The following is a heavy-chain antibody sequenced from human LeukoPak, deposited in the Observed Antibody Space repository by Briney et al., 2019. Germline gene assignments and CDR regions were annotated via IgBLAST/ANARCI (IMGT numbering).Heavy chain of an antibody. J-gene: IGHJ4*02. CDR1: GFTFNSYW. CDR3: TLRGYNYVGFDH. Sequence: PGGSLRLSCAASGFTFNSYWMHWVRQAPGKGLVWVSRINSDGSSANYADSVQGRFIISRDNAKNTLYLQINSLRADDTAVYYCTLRGYNYVGFDHWGQGTLVTVSS. CDR2: INSDGSSA. V-gene: IGHV3-74*01. D-gene: IGHD5-18*01.